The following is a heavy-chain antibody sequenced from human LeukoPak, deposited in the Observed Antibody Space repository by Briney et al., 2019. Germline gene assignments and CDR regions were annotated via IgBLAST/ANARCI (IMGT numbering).Heavy chain of an antibody. CDR3: ARDYFARYCSGGSCYNWFDP. V-gene: IGHV4-4*07. CDR2: IYTSGST. CDR1: GGSISSYY. J-gene: IGHJ5*02. Sequence: KTSETLSLTCTVSGGSISSYYWSWIRQPAGKGLEWIGRIYTSGSTNYNPSLKSRVTMSVDTSKNQFSLKLSSVTAADTAVYYCARDYFARYCSGGSCYNWFDPWGQGTLVTVSS. D-gene: IGHD2-15*01.